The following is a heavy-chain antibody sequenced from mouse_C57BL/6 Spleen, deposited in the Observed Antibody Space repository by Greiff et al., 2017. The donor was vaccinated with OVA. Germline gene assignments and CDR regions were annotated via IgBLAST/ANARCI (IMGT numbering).Heavy chain of an antibody. Sequence: EVKLVESGPGLVKPSQSLSLTCSVTGYSITSGYYWNWIRQFPGNKLEWMGYISYDGSNNYNPSLKNRISITRDTSKNQFFLKLNSVTTEDTATYYCARGQTGTKYFDVWGTGTTVTVSS. CDR2: ISYDGSN. CDR1: GYSITSGYY. J-gene: IGHJ1*03. CDR3: ARGQTGTKYFDV. V-gene: IGHV3-6*01. D-gene: IGHD4-1*01.